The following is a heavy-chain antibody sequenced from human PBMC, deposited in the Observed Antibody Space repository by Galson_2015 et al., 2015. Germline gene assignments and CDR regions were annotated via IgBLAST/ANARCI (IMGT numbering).Heavy chain of an antibody. J-gene: IGHJ3*02. D-gene: IGHD2-15*01. Sequence: SLRLSCAASGFTFSDYYMSWIRQAPGKGLEWVSYISSSGSTIYYADSVKGRFTISRDNAKNSLYLQMNSLRAEDTAVYYCASPVVVAATPYDAFDIWGQGTMVTVSS. V-gene: IGHV3-11*01. CDR2: ISSSGSTI. CDR1: GFTFSDYY. CDR3: ASPVVVAATPYDAFDI.